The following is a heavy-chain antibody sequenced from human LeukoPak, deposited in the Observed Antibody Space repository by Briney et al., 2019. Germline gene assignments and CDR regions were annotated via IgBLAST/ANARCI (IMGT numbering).Heavy chain of an antibody. CDR3: ARGNDYVWGSYRYTIQVAAPYYYYYGMDV. CDR1: GYTFTGYY. CDR2: SNPTSGTT. Sequence: ASAKVSCKASGYTFTGYYLHWVRQAPGQGLEWMGWSNPTSGTTNYAQRFQGRVTMTRDTSISTAYMELSGLRSDDTAVYYCARGNDYVWGSYRYTIQVAAPYYYYYGMDVWGKGTTVTVSS. D-gene: IGHD3-16*02. V-gene: IGHV1-2*02. J-gene: IGHJ6*04.